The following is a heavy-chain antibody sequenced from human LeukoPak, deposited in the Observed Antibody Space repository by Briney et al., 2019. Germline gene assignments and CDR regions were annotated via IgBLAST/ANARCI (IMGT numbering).Heavy chain of an antibody. CDR1: GGSISSRNYY. Sequence: MASETLSLTCIVSGGSISSRNYYWGWIRQPPGKGLEWIGSIYYSGSTYYNPSLKSRVTISVDTSKNQFSLKLSSVTAADTAVYYCARLAIRSYFDYWGQGTLVTVSS. V-gene: IGHV4-39*01. CDR2: IYYSGST. J-gene: IGHJ4*02. D-gene: IGHD5-24*01. CDR3: ARLAIRSYFDY.